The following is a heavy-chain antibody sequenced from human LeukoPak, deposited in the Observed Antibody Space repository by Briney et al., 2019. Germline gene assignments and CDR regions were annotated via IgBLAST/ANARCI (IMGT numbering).Heavy chain of an antibody. CDR2: ISYDGSNK. V-gene: IGHV3-30-3*01. D-gene: IGHD3-16*02. CDR3: AREGYTAYYYFDY. Sequence: PGGSLRLSCAASGFTFSSYAIHWVRQAPGKGLEWVAVISYDGSNKYYADSVKGRFTISRDNSKNTLYLQMNSLRAEDTAVYYCAREGYTAYYYFDYWGQGTLVTVSS. CDR1: GFTFSSYA. J-gene: IGHJ4*02.